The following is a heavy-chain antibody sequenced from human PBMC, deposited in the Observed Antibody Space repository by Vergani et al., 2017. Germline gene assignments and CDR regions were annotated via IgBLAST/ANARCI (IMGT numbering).Heavy chain of an antibody. Sequence: EVQLVESGGGLVQPGGSLKLSCAASGFTFSGSAMHWVRQASGKGLEWVGRIRSKANSYATAYAASVKGRFTISRDDSKNTAYLQMNSLKTEDTAVYYCTRLIDGSGWAFFWGQGTLVTVSS. CDR1: GFTFSGSA. D-gene: IGHD6-19*01. J-gene: IGHJ4*02. V-gene: IGHV3-73*01. CDR3: TRLIDGSGWAFF. CDR2: IRSKANSYAT.